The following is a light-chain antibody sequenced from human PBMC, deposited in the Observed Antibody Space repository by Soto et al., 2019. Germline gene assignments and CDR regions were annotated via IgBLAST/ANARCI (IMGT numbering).Light chain of an antibody. CDR3: AAWDDSLNGYV. CDR2: SND. CDR1: RSNIGSNS. Sequence: QSLLTQPPSTSGAPRQRGTISCSGSRSNIGSNSVNWYQQLPGTAPKLLIYSNDRRPSGVPDRFSGSKSGTSASLAISGLQSEDEADYYCAAWDDSLNGYVFGTGTKVTVL. J-gene: IGLJ1*01. V-gene: IGLV1-44*01.